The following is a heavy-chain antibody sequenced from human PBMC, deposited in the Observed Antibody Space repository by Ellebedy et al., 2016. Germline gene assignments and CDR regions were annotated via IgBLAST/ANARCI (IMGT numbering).Heavy chain of an antibody. D-gene: IGHD6-13*01. Sequence: SETLSLTCTVSGGSIITYYWTWIRQPPGRGLESIGYIHSSGSTNYNPSLKSRVSISVDTSKNQFSLKLSSVTAADTAVYYCAREVAAAGKGGFDYWGQGTLVTVSS. CDR2: IHSSGST. J-gene: IGHJ4*02. V-gene: IGHV4-59*01. CDR3: AREVAAAGKGGFDY. CDR1: GGSIITYY.